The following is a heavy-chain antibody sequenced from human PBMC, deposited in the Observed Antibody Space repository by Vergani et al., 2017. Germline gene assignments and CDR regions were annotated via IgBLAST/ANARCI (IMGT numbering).Heavy chain of an antibody. Sequence: QVQLVESGGGLVKPGGSLRLSCAASGFTFCDYYMSWIRQAPGKGLEWVSYISSSGSTIYYADPVKGGFTIARDNAKNSLYLQMNSLRAEDTAVYYCARDSRKDYGGNSEDYWGQGTLVTVSS. J-gene: IGHJ4*02. CDR2: ISSSGSTI. CDR1: GFTFCDYY. CDR3: ARDSRKDYGGNSEDY. V-gene: IGHV3-11*01. D-gene: IGHD4-23*01.